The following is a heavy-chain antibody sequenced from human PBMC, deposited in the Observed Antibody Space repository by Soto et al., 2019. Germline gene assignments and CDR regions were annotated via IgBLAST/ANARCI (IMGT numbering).Heavy chain of an antibody. Sequence: SETRSLTCTVSGGYNSSGDYYWSWILQPPGKGLERIGYIYYSGSTYYNPSLKSRVTISVDTSKNQFSLKLSSVTAADTAVYYCARAWYSSGYSIDAFDIWGQGTMVTVSS. J-gene: IGHJ3*02. CDR3: ARAWYSSGYSIDAFDI. V-gene: IGHV4-30-4*01. CDR2: IYYSGST. CDR1: GGYNSSGDYY. D-gene: IGHD3-22*01.